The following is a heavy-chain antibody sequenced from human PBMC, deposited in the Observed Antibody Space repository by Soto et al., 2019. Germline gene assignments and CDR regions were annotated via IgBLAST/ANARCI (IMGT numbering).Heavy chain of an antibody. D-gene: IGHD2-15*01. Sequence: QVQLVQSGAEVKKPGSSVKVSCKASGGTFSSYTISWVRQAPGQGLEWMGRIIPILGIANYAQKFQGRVTITAAKSTSTAYMELSSLRSEDTAVYYCASSSLGYCSGGSCYSGGPWGQGTLVTVSS. CDR1: GGTFSSYT. CDR2: IIPILGIA. V-gene: IGHV1-69*02. J-gene: IGHJ5*02. CDR3: ASSSLGYCSGGSCYSGGP.